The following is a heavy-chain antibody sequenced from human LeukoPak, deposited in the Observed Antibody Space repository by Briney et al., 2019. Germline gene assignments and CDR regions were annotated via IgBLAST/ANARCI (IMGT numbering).Heavy chain of an antibody. D-gene: IGHD4-23*01. CDR2: LYSNGNI. V-gene: IGHV3-53*01. CDR1: GFIVSRNY. Sequence: GGSLRLSCAASGFIVSRNYMSWVRQAPGKGLEWVSVLYSNGNIHYTDSVKGRFTISRDNSKNTLYLQMNNLRAEDTAIYYCARYSGDYSANLYYFDYWGQGTLVTVSS. J-gene: IGHJ4*02. CDR3: ARYSGDYSANLYYFDY.